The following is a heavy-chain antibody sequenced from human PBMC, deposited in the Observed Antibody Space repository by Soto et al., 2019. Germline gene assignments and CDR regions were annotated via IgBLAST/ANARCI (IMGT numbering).Heavy chain of an antibody. D-gene: IGHD2-2*01. CDR1: GYTFTGYG. Sequence: ASVKVSCKASGYTFTGYGISWVRQAPGQGLEGMGWISAYNGNKNYAQKLQGRVTISRDNSTSTVYMQLRSLRSDDTAVYYCATPVVQGVLDAFDIWGQGTMVTVSS. CDR2: ISAYNGNK. J-gene: IGHJ3*02. V-gene: IGHV1-18*01. CDR3: ATPVVQGVLDAFDI.